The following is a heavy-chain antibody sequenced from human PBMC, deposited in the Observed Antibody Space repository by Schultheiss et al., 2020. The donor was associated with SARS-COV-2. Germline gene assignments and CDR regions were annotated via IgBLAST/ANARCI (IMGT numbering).Heavy chain of an antibody. D-gene: IGHD3-22*01. V-gene: IGHV4-4*07. CDR2: IYTSGST. Sequence: SETLSLTCIVSGGSISSYYWSWIRQPAGKGLEWIGRIYTSGSTNYNPSLKSRVTMSVDTSKNQFSLKLTSVTAADTAMYYCARYYYDGTGDNWFDPWGQGTLVTVSS. CDR1: GGSISSYY. J-gene: IGHJ5*02. CDR3: ARYYYDGTGDNWFDP.